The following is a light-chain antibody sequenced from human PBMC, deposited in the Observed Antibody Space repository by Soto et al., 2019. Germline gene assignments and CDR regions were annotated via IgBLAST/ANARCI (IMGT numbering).Light chain of an antibody. Sequence: QSVLTQPPSVSGVPGQRVTISCTGSGSNIGAGGDVHWYRHVPGAAPKLLIYGNINRPAGVPDRFSGSKSGTSGSLAITGLQAEDEADYYCQSYDSSLSGWIFGGGTKVTVL. CDR3: QSYDSSLSGWI. J-gene: IGLJ2*01. CDR1: GSNIGAGGD. V-gene: IGLV1-40*01. CDR2: GNI.